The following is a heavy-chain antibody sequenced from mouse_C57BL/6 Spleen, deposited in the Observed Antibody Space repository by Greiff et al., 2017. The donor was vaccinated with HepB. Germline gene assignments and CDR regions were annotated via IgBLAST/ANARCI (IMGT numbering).Heavy chain of an antibody. Sequence: VQLQQSGPGLVKPSQSLSLTCSVTGYSITSGYYWNWIRQFPGNKLEWMGYISYDGSNNYNPSLKNRISITRDTSKNQFFLKLNSVTTEDTATYYCAREGWFLDYWGQGTSVTVSS. CDR1: GYSITSGYY. D-gene: IGHD2-3*01. J-gene: IGHJ4*01. CDR3: AREGWFLDY. V-gene: IGHV3-6*01. CDR2: ISYDGSN.